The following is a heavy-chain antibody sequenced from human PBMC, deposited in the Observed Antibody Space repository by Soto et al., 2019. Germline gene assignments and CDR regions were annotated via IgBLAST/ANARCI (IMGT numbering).Heavy chain of an antibody. V-gene: IGHV1-69*02. J-gene: IGHJ4*02. D-gene: IGHD3-10*01. CDR2: IVPTLNIA. Sequence: QVQLVQSGAEVKKPGSSVEVSCKASGGSFSRYPFSWVRQAPGQGLEWMGRIVPTLNIANYAPKFQGRVSFSADKSTGTVYMELRSLTSADTAVYYCARGPTYSAGSYYINWGQGTLVTVS. CDR1: GGSFSRYP. CDR3: ARGPTYSAGSYYIN.